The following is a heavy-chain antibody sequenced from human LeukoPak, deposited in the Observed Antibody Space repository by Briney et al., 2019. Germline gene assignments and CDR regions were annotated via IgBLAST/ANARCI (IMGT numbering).Heavy chain of an antibody. Sequence: ASVKVSCKASGYIFTDYYIHWVRQARGQGLEWMGWINPSSGGTYFAQRFEARVTLTRDTSINTAYMEMRGLTSDDTAIYYCAKSQYSFGSGSTRPLFDHWGQGTWSPSPQ. CDR1: GYIFTDYY. J-gene: IGHJ4*02. CDR2: INPSSGGT. D-gene: IGHD3-10*01. CDR3: AKSQYSFGSGSTRPLFDH. V-gene: IGHV1-2*02.